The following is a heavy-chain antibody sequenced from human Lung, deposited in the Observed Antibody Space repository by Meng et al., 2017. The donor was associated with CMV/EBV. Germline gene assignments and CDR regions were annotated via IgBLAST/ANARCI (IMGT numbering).Heavy chain of an antibody. CDR2: INDDGSST. J-gene: IGHJ4*02. CDR3: ATETFHDFGSGYVPFDY. V-gene: IGHV3-74*01. CDR1: GFTFSKSW. Sequence: GEYLKISCAASGFTFSKSWIHWVRQAPGKGLVWVSRINDDGSSTTYADSVKGRFTVSRDNAKDTLYLQMSSLRAEDTAVYYCATETFHDFGSGYVPFDYWGQGXLVTVSS. D-gene: IGHD3-3*01.